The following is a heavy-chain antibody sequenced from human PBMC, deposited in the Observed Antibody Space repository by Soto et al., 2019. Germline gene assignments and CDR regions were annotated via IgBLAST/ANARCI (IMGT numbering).Heavy chain of an antibody. CDR3: ASTQDFFDY. V-gene: IGHV4-31*03. J-gene: IGHJ4*02. Sequence: QVQLQESGPGLVKPSQTLSLTCSVSGVSLTSGTYYWSWIRQHPGKGLEWIGYIFYSGSTDYNPSLKSRVNISVDTSKNQFSLTLCSVTAADTAVYYCASTQDFFDYWGQGTLVTVSS. CDR1: GVSLTSGTYY. CDR2: IFYSGST.